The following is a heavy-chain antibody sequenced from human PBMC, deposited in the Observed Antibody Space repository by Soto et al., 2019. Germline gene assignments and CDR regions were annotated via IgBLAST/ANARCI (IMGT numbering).Heavy chain of an antibody. CDR2: ISPKSGGA. J-gene: IGHJ4*02. V-gene: IGHV1-2*02. D-gene: IGHD2-21*02. Sequence: ASVKVSCKASGYTFTGYYMHWVRQAPGQGFEWMGRISPKSGGANYAQKFQGRVTMTWDTSLNTAYMELSSLISEDTAVYHCARPPGYISDWEYFDLWGQGTLVTVSS. CDR3: ARPPGYISDWEYFDL. CDR1: GYTFTGYY.